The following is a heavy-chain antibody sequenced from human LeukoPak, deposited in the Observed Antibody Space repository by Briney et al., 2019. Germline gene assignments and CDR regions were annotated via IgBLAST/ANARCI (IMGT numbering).Heavy chain of an antibody. CDR2: IYSGGTT. J-gene: IGHJ4*02. D-gene: IGHD3-9*01. V-gene: IGHV3-53*01. CDR1: GFTVSSNY. CDR3: ARGHWFAHLDY. Sequence: GGSLRLSCAASGFTVSSNYMNWVRQAPGKGLEWVSIIYSGGTTYYANSVKGRFTISRDNSKNTLFLQMNSLRAEDTAVYYCARGHWFAHLDYWGQGTLVTVSS.